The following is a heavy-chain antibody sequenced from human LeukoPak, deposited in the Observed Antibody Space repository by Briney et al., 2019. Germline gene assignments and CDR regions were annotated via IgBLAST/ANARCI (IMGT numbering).Heavy chain of an antibody. V-gene: IGHV3-30*18. CDR2: ISYDGSNK. Sequence: GGSLRLSCAASGFTFSSYGMHWVRQAPGKGLEWVAVISYDGSNKYYADSVKGRFTISRDNSKNTLYLQMNSLRAEDTAVYYCAKDTSPYSSGWGLDYWGQGTLVTVSS. CDR1: GFTFSSYG. D-gene: IGHD6-19*01. CDR3: AKDTSPYSSGWGLDY. J-gene: IGHJ4*02.